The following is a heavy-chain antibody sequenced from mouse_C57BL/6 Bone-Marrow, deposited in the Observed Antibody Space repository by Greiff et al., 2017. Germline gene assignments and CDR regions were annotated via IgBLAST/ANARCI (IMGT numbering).Heavy chain of an antibody. Sequence: DVKLVESGGDLVKPGGSLKLSCAASGFTFSSYGMSWVRQTPDKRLEWVATISSGGSYTYYPDSVKGRFTISRDNAKNTLYLQMSSLKSEDTAMYYCARIGGYFDYWGQGTTLTVSS. CDR1: GFTFSSYG. CDR2: ISSGGSYT. CDR3: ARIGGYFDY. V-gene: IGHV5-6*02. J-gene: IGHJ2*01.